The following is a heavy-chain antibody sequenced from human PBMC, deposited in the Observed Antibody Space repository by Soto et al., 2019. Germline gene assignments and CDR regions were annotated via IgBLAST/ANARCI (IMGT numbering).Heavy chain of an antibody. CDR2: IYYSGST. Sequence: SETLSLTCTVSGGSISSYYWSWIRQPPGKGLEWIGYIYYSGSTNYNPSLKSRVTISVDTSKNQFSLKLSSVTAADTAVYYCARNEMSTFGGVIASYYFDYWGQGTLVTVSS. CDR1: GGSISSYY. J-gene: IGHJ4*02. D-gene: IGHD3-16*02. CDR3: ARNEMSTFGGVIASYYFDY. V-gene: IGHV4-59*08.